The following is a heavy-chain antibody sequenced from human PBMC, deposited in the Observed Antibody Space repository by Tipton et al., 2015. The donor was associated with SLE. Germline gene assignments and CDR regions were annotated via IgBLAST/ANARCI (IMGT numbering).Heavy chain of an antibody. D-gene: IGHD3-22*01. CDR2: MYYTGSA. CDR1: GDSITSDY. V-gene: IGHV4-59*01. CDR3: ARGLRADRSSHFDY. Sequence: TLSLTCTVSGDSITSDYWTWIRQPPGKGLEWIGYMYYTGSAHYNPSLRNRVTMSLDTSKNQFSLKLSSVTAADTAVYYCARGLRADRSSHFDYWGQGTLATVSS. J-gene: IGHJ4*02.